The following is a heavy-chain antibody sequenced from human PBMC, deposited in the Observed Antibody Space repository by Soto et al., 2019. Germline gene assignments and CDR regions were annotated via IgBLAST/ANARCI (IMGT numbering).Heavy chain of an antibody. CDR1: GGSISSYY. CDR2: IYYSGST. CDR3: ARVQVEVAAAGSNYYYYCYMDV. D-gene: IGHD6-13*01. Sequence: SETLSLTCTVSGGSISSYYWSWIRQPPGKGLEWIRYIYYSGSTNYNPSLKSRVTISVDTSKNQFSLKLSSVTAADTAVYYCARVQVEVAAAGSNYYYYCYMDVWGKGTTVTVSS. J-gene: IGHJ6*03. V-gene: IGHV4-59*08.